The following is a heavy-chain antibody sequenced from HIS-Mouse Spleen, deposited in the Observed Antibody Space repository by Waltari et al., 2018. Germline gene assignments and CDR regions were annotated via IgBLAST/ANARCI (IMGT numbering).Heavy chain of an antibody. CDR1: GGSISSSSYY. J-gene: IGHJ2*01. V-gene: IGHV4-39*07. D-gene: IGHD6-13*01. CDR2: IYYSGGT. CDR3: AREIPYSSSWYDWYFDL. Sequence: QLQLQESGPGLVKPSETLSLTCTVSGGSISSSSYYWGWIRQPPGKGLEWIGSIYYSGGTYYNPSLKSLVTISVETSKNQFSLKLSSVTAADTAVYYCAREIPYSSSWYDWYFDLWGRGTLVTVSS.